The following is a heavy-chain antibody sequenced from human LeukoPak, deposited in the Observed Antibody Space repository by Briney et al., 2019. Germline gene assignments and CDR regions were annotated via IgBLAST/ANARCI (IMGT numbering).Heavy chain of an antibody. CDR3: ARDPYGSGRNNWFDP. Sequence: GGSLRLSCAASGFSFSNHGMHWVRQAPGKRLEWVAVIWDDGNNKRYANSVNGRFTISRDNSENTLYLQMNGLTAEDTAMYYCARDPYGSGRNNWFDPWGQGTLVTVSS. CDR2: IWDDGNNK. J-gene: IGHJ5*02. D-gene: IGHD3-10*01. CDR1: GFSFSNHG. V-gene: IGHV3-33*01.